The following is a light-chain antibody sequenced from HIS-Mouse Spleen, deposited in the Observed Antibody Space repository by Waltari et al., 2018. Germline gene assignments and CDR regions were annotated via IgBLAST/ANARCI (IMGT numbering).Light chain of an antibody. Sequence: DVVMTQSPLSLPVTLGQPASLSCSSTQSLVHIDGTTYLNWFPQRPGQSPRRLIYKVSNRDSGVPDRFSGSGSGTDFTLKISRVEAEDVGVYYCMQGTHWLLTFGGGTKVEIK. CDR3: MQGTHWLLT. CDR1: QSLVHIDGTTY. J-gene: IGKJ4*01. V-gene: IGKV2-30*02. CDR2: KVS.